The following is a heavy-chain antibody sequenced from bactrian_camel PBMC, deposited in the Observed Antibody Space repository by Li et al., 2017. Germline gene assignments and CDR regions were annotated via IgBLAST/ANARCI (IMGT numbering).Heavy chain of an antibody. CDR3: AADRRRHGPPSLRPGDYSV. D-gene: IGHD2*01. J-gene: IGHJ4*01. V-gene: IGHV3S53*01. Sequence: HVQLVESGGGSVQAGGSLKLSCAFDAYTPANVRMAWFRQAPGKEREGVVSLASDGSSIYANSLKGRFSISKDNARNWLDLQMDSLEPGDTARYYCAADRRRHGPPSLRPGDYSVWGQGTQVTVS. CDR1: AYTPANVR. CDR2: LASDGSS.